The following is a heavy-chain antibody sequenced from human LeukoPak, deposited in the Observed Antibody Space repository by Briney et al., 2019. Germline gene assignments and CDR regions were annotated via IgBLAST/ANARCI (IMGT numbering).Heavy chain of an antibody. Sequence: SGGSLRLSCVASGFPFNIYWMNWVRQAPGKGLEWVANVKQDGSEKYYVDSVKGRFTISRDNAKNSLYLQMNSLRAEDTAVYYCARDLSVVFTGKWDYYYYYGMDVWGQGTTVTISS. CDR1: GFPFNIYW. CDR3: ARDLSVVFTGKWDYYYYYGMDV. J-gene: IGHJ6*02. D-gene: IGHD1-26*01. V-gene: IGHV3-7*01. CDR2: VKQDGSEK.